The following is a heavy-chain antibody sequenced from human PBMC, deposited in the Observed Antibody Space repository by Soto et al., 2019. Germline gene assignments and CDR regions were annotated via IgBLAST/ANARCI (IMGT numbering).Heavy chain of an antibody. CDR1: GFTFSSYA. V-gene: IGHV3-23*01. D-gene: IGHD3-9*01. Sequence: EVQLLESGGGLVQPGGSLRLSCAASGFTFSSYAMSWVRQAPGKGLEWVSAISGSGGSTYYADSVKGRFTISRDNSKNTLYLHMNRLRAEDTAVYYCAKAILYYDILTGYYNSGFDYWGQGTLVTVSS. CDR2: ISGSGGST. J-gene: IGHJ4*02. CDR3: AKAILYYDILTGYYNSGFDY.